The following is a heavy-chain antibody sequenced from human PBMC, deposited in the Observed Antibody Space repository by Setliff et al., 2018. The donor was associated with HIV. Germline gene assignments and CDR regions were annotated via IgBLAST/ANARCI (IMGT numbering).Heavy chain of an antibody. D-gene: IGHD3-10*01. CDR2: IYYSGST. Sequence: SETLSLTCNVSGDSINSHSWTWIRQPPGKGLEWIGSIYYSGSTYYNPSLKSRVTISVDTSKNQFSLKLSSVTAADTAVYYCARHGLLWFGAGYNWFDPWGQGTLVTVSS. CDR1: GDSINSHS. V-gene: IGHV4-39*01. CDR3: ARHGLLWFGAGYNWFDP. J-gene: IGHJ5*02.